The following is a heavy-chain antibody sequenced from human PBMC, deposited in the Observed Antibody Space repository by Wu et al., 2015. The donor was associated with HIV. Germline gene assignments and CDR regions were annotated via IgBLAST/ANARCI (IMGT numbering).Heavy chain of an antibody. V-gene: IGHV1-69*12. CDR1: GGTFSSYA. CDR3: AWLGYCSSTSCRGAFDI. D-gene: IGHD2-2*01. J-gene: IGHJ3*02. CDR2: IIPIFGTA. Sequence: QVQLVQSGAEVKKPGSSVKVSCKASGGTFSSYAISWVRQAPGQGLEWMGGIIPIFGTANYAQKFQGRVTITADESTSTAYMELSSLRSEDTAVYYCAWLGYCSSTSCRGAFDIWAKGQWSPSLQ.